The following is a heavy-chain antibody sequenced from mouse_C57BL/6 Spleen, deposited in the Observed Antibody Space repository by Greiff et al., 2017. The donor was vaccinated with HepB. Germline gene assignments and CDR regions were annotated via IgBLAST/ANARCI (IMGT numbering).Heavy chain of an antibody. V-gene: IGHV1-81*01. J-gene: IGHJ2*01. CDR2: IYPRSGNT. CDR1: GYTFTSYG. D-gene: IGHD1-1*01. CDR3: ARGEGTVVPFDD. Sequence: VQLQQSGAELARPGASVKLSCKASGYTFTSYGISWVKQRTGQGLEWIGEIYPRSGNTYYNEKFKGKATLTADKSSSTAYMELRSLTSEDSAVYFFARGEGTVVPFDDWGQGTTLTVSS.